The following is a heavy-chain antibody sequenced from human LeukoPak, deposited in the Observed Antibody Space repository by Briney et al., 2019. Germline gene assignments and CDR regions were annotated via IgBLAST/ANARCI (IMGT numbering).Heavy chain of an antibody. V-gene: IGHV1-8*01. Sequence: GASVKVSCKASGYTLTSYDINWVRQATGQGLEWMGWMNPNSGNTGYAQKFQGRVTMTRDTSISTAYMELSSLRSEDTAVYYCARGLGEGATNWFDPWGQGTLVTVSS. J-gene: IGHJ5*02. CDR2: MNPNSGNT. CDR3: ARGLGEGATNWFDP. D-gene: IGHD1-26*01. CDR1: GYTLTSYD.